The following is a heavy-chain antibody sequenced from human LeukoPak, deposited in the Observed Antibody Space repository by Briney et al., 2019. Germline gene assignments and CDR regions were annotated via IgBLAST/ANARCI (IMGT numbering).Heavy chain of an antibody. CDR3: AKDGYSSGYYYGFH. Sequence: PGGSLRLSCAASGFTFSSYGMDWVRQAPGKGLEWVAFIRYDGSNKYYADSVKGRFTISRDNSKNTLYLQMNSLRAEDTAVYYCAKDGYSSGYYYGFHWGQGTLVTVSS. V-gene: IGHV3-30*02. CDR2: IRYDGSNK. J-gene: IGHJ4*02. D-gene: IGHD3-22*01. CDR1: GFTFSSYG.